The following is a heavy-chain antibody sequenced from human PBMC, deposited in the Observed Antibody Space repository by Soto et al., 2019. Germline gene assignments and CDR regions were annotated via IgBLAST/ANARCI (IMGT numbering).Heavy chain of an antibody. CDR2: IYHTASTTY. CDR3: ATGRVLYGLEY. Sequence: QVQLQESGPGLVKPSETLSLTCTVSGGSISSYDWSWIRQPPGRGLQWIGYIYHTASTTYNYNPSLKSRVTLSLDTSQSQFSLTLSSVPAADPAVYFCATGRVLYGLEYLGQGTLVTCSS. V-gene: IGHV4-59*03. J-gene: IGHJ4*02. CDR1: GGSISSYD. D-gene: IGHD3-10*01.